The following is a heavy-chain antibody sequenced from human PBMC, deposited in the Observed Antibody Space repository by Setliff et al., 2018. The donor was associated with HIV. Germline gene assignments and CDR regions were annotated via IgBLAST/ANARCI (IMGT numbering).Heavy chain of an antibody. V-gene: IGHV4-4*09. D-gene: IGHD1-7*01. CDR3: ARHGTWNSQRFHFDY. CDR1: AVSIGGYS. CDR2: IYSTDTT. J-gene: IGHJ4*02. Sequence: LSLTCTVSAVSIGGYSWSWIRQSPGKGLEWIGSIYSTDTTNHNPSLESRVTISVDKSKDQFSLKLNSVTAADTAVYYCARHGTWNSQRFHFDYWGQGTPVTVS.